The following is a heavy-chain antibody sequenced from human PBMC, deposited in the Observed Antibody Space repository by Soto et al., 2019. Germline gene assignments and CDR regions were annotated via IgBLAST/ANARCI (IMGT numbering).Heavy chain of an antibody. V-gene: IGHV5-51*01. Sequence: GESLKISCKGSGCTFTRHWITWVRQMPGKGLEWMGIVYPGDSDTTYSPSFQGQVTISVDKSINTAYLQWSTLTASDTAMYYCARGGSSDSSNYLNWFDPWGQGTLVTVSS. CDR1: GCTFTRHW. CDR3: ARGGSSDSSNYLNWFDP. CDR2: VYPGDSDT. D-gene: IGHD3-22*01. J-gene: IGHJ5*02.